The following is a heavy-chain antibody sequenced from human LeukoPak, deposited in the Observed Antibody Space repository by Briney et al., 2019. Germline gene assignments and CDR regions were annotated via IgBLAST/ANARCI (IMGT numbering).Heavy chain of an antibody. D-gene: IGHD3-10*01. CDR2: IWSDGSNK. J-gene: IGHJ4*02. CDR3: ARDSSTFDY. Sequence: GGSLRLSCAASGFTFSTYGMHWVRQAPGKGLEWVAVIWSDGSNKYYADSVKGRFTVSRDSSKNTLYLQMNNLRAGDTGVYYCARDSSTFDYWGQGSLVTVSS. CDR1: GFTFSTYG. V-gene: IGHV3-33*01.